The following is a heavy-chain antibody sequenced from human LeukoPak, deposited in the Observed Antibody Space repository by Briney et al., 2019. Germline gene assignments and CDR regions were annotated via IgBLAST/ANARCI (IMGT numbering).Heavy chain of an antibody. Sequence: SETLSLTCAVSGHPINSAYYWVWIRPPPGKGLEWIGSLYHPDSTYYNPSLESRVTMSVDTSRNQFSLKLSFVTAADTAVYYCARQFDSYFYYYLDVWGTGTTVTVSS. CDR1: GHPINSAYY. CDR2: LYHPDST. CDR3: ARQFDSYFYYYLDV. D-gene: IGHD3-10*01. J-gene: IGHJ6*03. V-gene: IGHV4-38-2*01.